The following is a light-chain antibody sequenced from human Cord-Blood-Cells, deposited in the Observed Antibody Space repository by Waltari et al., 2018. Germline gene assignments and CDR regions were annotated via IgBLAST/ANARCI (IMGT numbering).Light chain of an antibody. CDR3: QQSYSTPWK. CDR2: AAS. V-gene: IGKV1-39*01. J-gene: IGKJ1*01. CDR1: QSISRH. Sequence: IQMTQSPSSLSPSVGDRVTITCRSSQSISRHLNWYQQKTEKAPKLLIYAASSLQSGVPSRFSGSGSGTDFTLAISSLQPEDFATYYCQQSYSTPWKFGQGTKVEIK.